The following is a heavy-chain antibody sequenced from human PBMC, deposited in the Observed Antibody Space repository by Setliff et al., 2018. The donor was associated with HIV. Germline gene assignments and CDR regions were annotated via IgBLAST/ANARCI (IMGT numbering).Heavy chain of an antibody. CDR1: GYTFSGYY. V-gene: IGHV1-2*02. Sequence: VASVKVSCKASGYTFSGYYLHWVRRAPGQGLEWMGWINPNSGATNYAQNFQGRVTMTRDTSISTAYMDLSSLTSDDTAVYYCALASIVSTARWNHWGRGTLVTVSP. CDR2: INPNSGAT. CDR3: ALASIVSTARWNH. D-gene: IGHD1-26*01. J-gene: IGHJ4*02.